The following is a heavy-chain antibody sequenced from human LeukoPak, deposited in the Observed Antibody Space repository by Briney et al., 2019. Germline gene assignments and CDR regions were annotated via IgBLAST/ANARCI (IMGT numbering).Heavy chain of an antibody. Sequence: GGSLRLSCAASGFTFSSYAMSWVRQAPGKRLEWVSAISGSGGSTYYADSVRGRFTISRDNSKNTLYLQMNSLRAEDMAVYYCAKDSGRDDYGDDDGYWGQGTLVTVSS. CDR2: ISGSGGST. CDR1: GFTFSSYA. D-gene: IGHD4-17*01. J-gene: IGHJ4*02. CDR3: AKDSGRDDYGDDDGY. V-gene: IGHV3-23*01.